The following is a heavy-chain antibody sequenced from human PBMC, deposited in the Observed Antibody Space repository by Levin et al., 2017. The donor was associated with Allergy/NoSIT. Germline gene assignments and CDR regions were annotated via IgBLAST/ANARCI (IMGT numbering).Heavy chain of an antibody. D-gene: IGHD6-19*01. J-gene: IGHJ4*02. Sequence: GGSLRLSCAASGFTFSSYSMNWVRQAPGKGLEWVSSISSSSSYIYYADSVKGRFTISRDNAKNSLYLQMNSLRAEDTAVYYCARDAKYVAGNMDYWGQGTLVTVSS. V-gene: IGHV3-21*01. CDR3: ARDAKYVAGNMDY. CDR1: GFTFSSYS. CDR2: ISSSSSYI.